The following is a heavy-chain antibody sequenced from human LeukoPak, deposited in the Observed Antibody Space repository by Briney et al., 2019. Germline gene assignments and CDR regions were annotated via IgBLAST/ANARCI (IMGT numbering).Heavy chain of an antibody. V-gene: IGHV4-34*01. J-gene: IGHJ4*02. D-gene: IGHD6-19*01. Sequence: SETLSLTCAVYTGSFSGYSWSWIRQPPGKGLEWIGEINHSGITNYNPSLKSRVTISVDTSKNQFSMKLSSVTAADTAVYYCARRVPVAGNYDFDYWGQGTLVTV. CDR2: INHSGIT. CDR1: TGSFSGYS. CDR3: ARRVPVAGNYDFDY.